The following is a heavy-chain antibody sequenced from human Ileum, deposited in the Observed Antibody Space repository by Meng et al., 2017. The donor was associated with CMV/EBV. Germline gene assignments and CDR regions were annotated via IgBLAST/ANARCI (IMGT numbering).Heavy chain of an antibody. CDR2: ISSSSGYI. V-gene: IGHV3-21*01. J-gene: IGHJ4*02. D-gene: IGHD6-13*01. CDR3: VRVLGQDFDY. CDR1: GFTFSTFI. Sequence: GESLKISCAASGFTFSTFIINWVRQAPGKGLEWVSSISSSSGYIYYADSVKGRFTISRDNAKNSVYLQMNSLRGDDTAVYYCVRVLGQDFDYWGQGTLVTVSS.